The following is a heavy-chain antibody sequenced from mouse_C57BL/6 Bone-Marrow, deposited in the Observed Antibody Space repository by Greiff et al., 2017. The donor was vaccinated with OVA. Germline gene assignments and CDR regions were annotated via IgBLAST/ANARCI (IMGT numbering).Heavy chain of an antibody. D-gene: IGHD2-4*01. J-gene: IGHJ1*03. V-gene: IGHV1-72*01. Sequence: VQLQQPGAELVKPGASVKLSCKASGYTFTSYWMHWVKQRPGRGLEWIGRIDPNSGGTKYNEKFKSKATLTVDKPSSTAYMQLSSRTSEDSAVCYCASSTMIRYFDVWGTGTTVTVSS. CDR3: ASSTMIRYFDV. CDR1: GYTFTSYW. CDR2: IDPNSGGT.